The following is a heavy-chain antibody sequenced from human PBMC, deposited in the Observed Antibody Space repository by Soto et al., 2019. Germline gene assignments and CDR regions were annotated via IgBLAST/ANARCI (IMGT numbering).Heavy chain of an antibody. Sequence: EVQLLQSGGGLVQPGGSLRLSCTASGFIYSIYAMAWVRQAPGKGLEWVSAISGRGGETYYVDPVKGRFTISRDNSKNTVYLQMTNLRAEDTAVYYCAKEIAVAVATPPEYWGQGTLVTVSS. CDR2: ISGRGGET. V-gene: IGHV3-23*01. J-gene: IGHJ4*02. D-gene: IGHD5-12*01. CDR3: AKEIAVAVATPPEY. CDR1: GFIYSIYA.